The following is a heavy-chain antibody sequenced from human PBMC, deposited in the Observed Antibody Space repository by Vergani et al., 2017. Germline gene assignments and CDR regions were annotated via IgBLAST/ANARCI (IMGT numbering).Heavy chain of an antibody. CDR1: GFTFSSYS. V-gene: IGHV3-21*01. J-gene: IGHJ3*02. Sequence: EVQLVESGGGLVKPGGSLRLSCAASGFTFSSYSMNWVRQAPGKGLEWVSSISSSSSYIYYADSVKGRFTISRDNAENSLYLQMNSLRAEDTAVYYCARDRYYYDSSGDSVAFDIWGQGTMVTVSS. D-gene: IGHD3-22*01. CDR3: ARDRYYYDSSGDSVAFDI. CDR2: ISSSSSYI.